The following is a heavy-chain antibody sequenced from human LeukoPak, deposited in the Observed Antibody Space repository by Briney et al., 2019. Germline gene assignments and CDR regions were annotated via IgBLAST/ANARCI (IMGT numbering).Heavy chain of an antibody. CDR3: ARDSTVYYYYGMDV. CDR2: ISYDGSNK. J-gene: IGHJ6*04. V-gene: IGHV3-30*04. D-gene: IGHD4-17*01. Sequence: GGSLRLSCAASGFTSSSYAMHWVCQAPGKGLEWVAVISYDGSNKYYADSVKGRFTISRDNSKNTLYLQMNSLRAEDTAVYYCARDSTVYYYYGMDVWGKGTTVTVSS. CDR1: GFTSSSYA.